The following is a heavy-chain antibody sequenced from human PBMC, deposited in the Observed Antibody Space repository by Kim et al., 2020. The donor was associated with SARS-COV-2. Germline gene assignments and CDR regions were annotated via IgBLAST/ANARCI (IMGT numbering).Heavy chain of an antibody. CDR2: IRPDGGVQ. CDR3: VRVIDY. CDR1: GFIFSNYW. Sequence: GGSLRLSCAASGFIFSNYWMSWVRQAPGKGPECVANIRPDGGVQFYVDSVRGRFSISRDNSQNSLYLQMNSLRVEDTALYYCVRVIDYWGQGTLFSVSS. V-gene: IGHV3-7*03. J-gene: IGHJ4*02.